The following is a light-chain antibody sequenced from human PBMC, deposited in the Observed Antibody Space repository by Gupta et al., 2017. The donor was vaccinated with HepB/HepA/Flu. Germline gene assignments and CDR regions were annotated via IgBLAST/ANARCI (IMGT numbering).Light chain of an antibody. V-gene: IGLV1-44*01. CDR1: SSNIGSNT. CDR3: ATWDDSLNISV. J-gene: IGLJ1*01. Sequence: QSVLTQPPPASGPPGQRVTISCSVSSSNIGSNTVNWYQQLPGTAPNLLIYSNNERPSGVPDRFSGSKSGTSASLAISGLQSEDEADYYCATWDDSLNISVFGTGTKVTVL. CDR2: SNN.